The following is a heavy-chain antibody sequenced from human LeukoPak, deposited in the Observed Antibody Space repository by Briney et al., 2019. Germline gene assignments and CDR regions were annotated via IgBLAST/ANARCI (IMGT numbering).Heavy chain of an antibody. V-gene: IGHV5-10-1*01. Sequence: GESLKTSCKGSGYSFTSYWISWGRQMPGKGLEWMVRIESSDSYTNYSRSFQGHVTISADKSISTAYLQWSSLKASDTAMYYCARSGYYDILTGYRNHDAFDIWGQGTMVTVSS. J-gene: IGHJ3*02. D-gene: IGHD3-9*01. CDR1: GYSFTSYW. CDR2: IESSDSYT. CDR3: ARSGYYDILTGYRNHDAFDI.